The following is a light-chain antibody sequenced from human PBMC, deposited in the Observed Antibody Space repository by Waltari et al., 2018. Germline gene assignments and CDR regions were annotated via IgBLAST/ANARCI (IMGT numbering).Light chain of an antibody. V-gene: IGLV1-47*01. CDR2: RND. Sequence: QSVLTQPPSASGTPGQRVTISCSGSSSNTGTNHVYWYQQLPGMAPKLLIYRNDHLHSRAPVRSSCSKSGTSASLAISGLRSEDDADYYCASWDDSLSGWVFGGGTKLTAL. J-gene: IGLJ3*02. CDR3: ASWDDSLSGWV. CDR1: SSNTGTNH.